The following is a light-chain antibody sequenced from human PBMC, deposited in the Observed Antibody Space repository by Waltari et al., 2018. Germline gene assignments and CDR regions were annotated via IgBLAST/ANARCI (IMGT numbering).Light chain of an antibody. V-gene: IGKV1-5*01. CDR3: QQYVSRST. CDR1: QSFYTK. CDR2: DAS. Sequence: DIQMTQSPSTLSASVVDRVILSCRASQSFYTKLAWYHQKPGKAPTVLIYDASSLEGGVPSRFSGSGSETEFTLTINSLQPEDFATYYCQQYVSRSTFGQGTKVEI. J-gene: IGKJ1*01.